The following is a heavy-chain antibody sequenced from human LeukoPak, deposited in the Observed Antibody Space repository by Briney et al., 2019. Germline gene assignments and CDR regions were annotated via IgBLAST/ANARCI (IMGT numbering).Heavy chain of an antibody. CDR3: ATDLGGSDAFDI. Sequence: ASVKVSCKVSGYTLTELSMHWVRQAPGKGLEWMGGFDPEDDETIYAQKFQGRVTMTEDTSTDTAYMELSSLRSEDTAVYYCATDLGGSDAFDIWGQGTMVTVSS. J-gene: IGHJ3*02. CDR2: FDPEDDET. CDR1: GYTLTELS. D-gene: IGHD2-15*01. V-gene: IGHV1-24*01.